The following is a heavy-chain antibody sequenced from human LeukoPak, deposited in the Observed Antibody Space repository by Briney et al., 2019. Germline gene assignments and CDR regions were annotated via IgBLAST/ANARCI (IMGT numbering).Heavy chain of an antibody. V-gene: IGHV3-64*01. CDR2: ISSNGGST. J-gene: IGHJ4*02. CDR1: GFTFSSYA. D-gene: IGHD2-15*01. Sequence: GGSLRLSCAASGFTFSSYAMHWVRQAPGKGLEYVSAISSNGGSTYYANSVKGRFTISRDNSKNTLYLQMNSLRAEDTAVYYCAKDLGYCSGGSCYSAVEENANDYWGQGTLVTVSS. CDR3: AKDLGYCSGGSCYSAVEENANDY.